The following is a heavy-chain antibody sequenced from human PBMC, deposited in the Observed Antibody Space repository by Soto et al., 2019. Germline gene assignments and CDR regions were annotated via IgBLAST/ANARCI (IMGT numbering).Heavy chain of an antibody. CDR2: IKSKSDGGTT. V-gene: IGHV3-15*07. D-gene: IGHD3-22*01. CDR3: STDSYINIIVVRFEY. Sequence: GGSLRLSCAASGFTFSNAWINWVRQAPGKGLEWVGRIKSKSDGGTTDYAAPVKGRFAISRDDSKNLVYMQMNSLKTEDTAVYYCSTDSYINIIVVRFEYWGHGTRVTVSS. CDR1: GFTFSNAW. J-gene: IGHJ4*01.